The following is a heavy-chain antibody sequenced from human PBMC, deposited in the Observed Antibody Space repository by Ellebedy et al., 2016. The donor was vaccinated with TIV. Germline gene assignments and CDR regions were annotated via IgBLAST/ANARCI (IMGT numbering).Heavy chain of an antibody. CDR3: ARGPTEIALIAGYWFHP. J-gene: IGHJ5*02. V-gene: IGHV4-39*01. CDR1: GGSFSSDTDY. D-gene: IGHD2-21*01. Sequence: SETLSLTXTVSGGSFSSDTDYWGWIRQPPGKGLEWIASISDNELTYYTASLRSRVTISVDTSKNQLSLTLTSVTAADTAVYYCARGPTEIALIAGYWFHPWGQGTLVTVSS. CDR2: ISDNELT.